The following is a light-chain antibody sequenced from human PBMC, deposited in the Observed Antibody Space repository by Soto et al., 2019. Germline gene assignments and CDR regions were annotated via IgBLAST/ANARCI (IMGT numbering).Light chain of an antibody. V-gene: IGKV3-20*01. J-gene: IGKJ5*01. CDR2: GAS. CDR3: QQYGSSPIT. CDR1: QSVSSN. Sequence: TQSPSSLSASTGERATLSCRASQSVSSNLAWYQQKPGQAPRLLIYGASSRATGIPDRFSGSGSGTDFTLTISRLEPEDFAVYYCQQYGSSPITFGQGTRLEIK.